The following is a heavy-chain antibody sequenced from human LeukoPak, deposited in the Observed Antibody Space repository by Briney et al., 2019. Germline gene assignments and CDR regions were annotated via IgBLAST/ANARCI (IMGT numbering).Heavy chain of an antibody. D-gene: IGHD6-19*01. V-gene: IGHV3-23*01. Sequence: GGSLRLSCAASGFSFSFYGMSWVRQAPGKGLEWVSGITNTGDNTYYADFVRGRFSISRDNSHNTLYLQMNSLRAEDTAVYFCAKDARRTSGWYYFDYWGQGSLVTVSS. CDR2: ITNTGDNT. CDR1: GFSFSFYG. CDR3: AKDARRTSGWYYFDY. J-gene: IGHJ4*02.